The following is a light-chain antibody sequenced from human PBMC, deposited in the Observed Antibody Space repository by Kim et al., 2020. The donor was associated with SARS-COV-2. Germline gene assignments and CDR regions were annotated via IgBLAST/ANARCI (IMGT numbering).Light chain of an antibody. CDR1: SSDVGSYNR. V-gene: IGLV2-18*02. Sequence: QSALTQPPSVSGSPGQSVTISCTGTSSDVGSYNRVFWYQQLPGTAPNLIIYEVSNRPSGVPDRFSGSKSGNTASLTISGLQAEDEADYYCSSQTITSTWVFGGGNKVTVL. CDR3: SSQTITSTWV. CDR2: EVS. J-gene: IGLJ3*02.